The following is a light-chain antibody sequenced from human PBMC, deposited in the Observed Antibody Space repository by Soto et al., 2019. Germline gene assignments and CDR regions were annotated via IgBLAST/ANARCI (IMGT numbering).Light chain of an antibody. CDR2: GAS. J-gene: IGKJ2*01. CDR1: QSVSSSY. Sequence: EIVLTQSPGTLSLSPGERATLSCRASQSVSSSYLAWYQQKPGQAPRLLIYGASSRATGIPDRFSGSGSGTDFTLTISRLEPEDCAVYYCQQFGSSHTFGQGTKLDIK. CDR3: QQFGSSHT. V-gene: IGKV3-20*01.